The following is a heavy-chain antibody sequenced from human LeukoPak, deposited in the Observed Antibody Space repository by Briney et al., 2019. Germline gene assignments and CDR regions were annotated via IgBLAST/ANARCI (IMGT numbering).Heavy chain of an antibody. CDR3: ASTALVAVWARGLDY. CDR1: GGSFSGYY. J-gene: IGHJ4*02. CDR2: INHSGST. D-gene: IGHD2-8*01. V-gene: IGHV4-34*01. Sequence: PSETLSLTCAVYGGSFSGYYWSWIRQPPGKGLEWIGEINHSGSTNYNPSLKSRVTISVDTSKNQFSLKLSSVTAADTAVYYCASTALVAVWARGLDYWGQGTLVTVSS.